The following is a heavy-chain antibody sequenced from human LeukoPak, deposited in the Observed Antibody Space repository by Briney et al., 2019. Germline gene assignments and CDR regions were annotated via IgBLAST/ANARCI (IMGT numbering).Heavy chain of an antibody. CDR2: ISSRSSYI. V-gene: IGHV3-21*01. CDR1: GFTFSSYS. D-gene: IGHD2-2*01. J-gene: IGHJ6*02. Sequence: PGGSLRLSCAASGFTFSSYSMNWVRQAPGKGLEWVSSISSRSSYIYYADSVKGRFAISGDNAKNSLYLQTNSLRAEDTAVYYCARQLGPTVVVPAAIAYGMDVWGQGPTVTVSS. CDR3: ARQLGPTVVVPAAIAYGMDV.